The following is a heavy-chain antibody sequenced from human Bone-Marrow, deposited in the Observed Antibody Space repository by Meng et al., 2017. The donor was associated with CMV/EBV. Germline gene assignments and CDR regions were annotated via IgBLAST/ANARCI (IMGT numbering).Heavy chain of an antibody. J-gene: IGHJ5*02. CDR3: STYHCSSTTCYIP. CDR2: IYYSGRT. V-gene: IGHV4-39*07. Sequence: SETLSLTCNVSGGSISSSSYYWGWIRQPPGKGLEWIGSIYYSGRTYYNPSLRSRVTISVDTSKNQFSLKLSSVTAADTAVYYCSTYHCSSTTCYIPWGQGTLVTVSS. D-gene: IGHD2-2*01. CDR1: GGSISSSSYY.